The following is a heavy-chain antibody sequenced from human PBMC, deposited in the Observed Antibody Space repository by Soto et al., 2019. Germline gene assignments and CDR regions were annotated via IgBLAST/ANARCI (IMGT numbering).Heavy chain of an antibody. CDR1: GGSISSYY. V-gene: IGHV4-59*01. J-gene: IGHJ4*01. CDR3: ARVSSSGWSYFDY. Sequence: SETLSLTCTVSGGSISSYYWSWIRQPPGKGLEWIGYIYYSGSTNYNPSLKSRVTISVDTSKNQFSLKLSSVTAADTAVYYCARVSSSGWSYFDYWGHGTLVTVSS. CDR2: IYYSGST. D-gene: IGHD6-19*01.